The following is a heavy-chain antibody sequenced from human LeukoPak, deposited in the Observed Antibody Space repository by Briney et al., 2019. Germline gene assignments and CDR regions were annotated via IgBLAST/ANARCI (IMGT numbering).Heavy chain of an antibody. CDR2: ISGSGGST. CDR3: AKDLYYYDSSGTSYYFDY. Sequence: PGGSLRLSCEASGFIFSGYDMNWVRQAPGKGLEWVSAISGSGGSTYYADSVKGRFTISRDNSKNTLYLQMNSLRAEDTAVYYCAKDLYYYDSSGTSYYFDYWGQGTLVTVSS. J-gene: IGHJ4*02. D-gene: IGHD3-22*01. V-gene: IGHV3-23*01. CDR1: GFIFSGYD.